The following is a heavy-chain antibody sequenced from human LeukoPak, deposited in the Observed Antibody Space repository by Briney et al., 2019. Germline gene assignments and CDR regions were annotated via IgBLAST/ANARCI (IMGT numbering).Heavy chain of an antibody. CDR3: AKTGGIAASH. D-gene: IGHD6-13*01. Sequence: GGSLRLSCTASGFTFSSYGMHWVRQAPGKGLEWVAFIRYDGSNKYYADSVKGRFTISRDNSKNTLYLQMNSLRAEDTAVYFCAKTGGIAASHWGQGTLVTVSS. V-gene: IGHV3-30*02. CDR2: IRYDGSNK. J-gene: IGHJ4*02. CDR1: GFTFSSYG.